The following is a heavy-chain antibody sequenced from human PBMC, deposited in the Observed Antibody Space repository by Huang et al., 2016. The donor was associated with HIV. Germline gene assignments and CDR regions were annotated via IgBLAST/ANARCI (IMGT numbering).Heavy chain of an antibody. J-gene: IGHJ1*01. V-gene: IGHV1-18*01. CDR3: ARERYYYDRSGYYTPVEYFHH. Sequence: QVQLVQSGAEVKKPGASVKVSCKASGYTFTNYAINLVRQAPGQSLEWMGWISGYNGKTNYAQKVQGRVTMTKDTSTSTAYMELRSLISDDTAVYYCARERYYYDRSGYYTPVEYFHHWGQGTLVTVSS. D-gene: IGHD3-22*01. CDR1: GYTFTNYA. CDR2: ISGYNGKT.